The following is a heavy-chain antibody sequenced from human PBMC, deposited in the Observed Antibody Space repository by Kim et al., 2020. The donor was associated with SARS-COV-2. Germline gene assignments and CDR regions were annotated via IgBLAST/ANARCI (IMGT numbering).Heavy chain of an antibody. CDR3: ARAGGYALTFNY. J-gene: IGHJ4*02. Sequence: NYKPSLKSRVPISRDTSKKRFSLRLNSVTAADTAMYYCARAGGYALTFNYWGQGALVTVSS. V-gene: IGHV4-59*12. D-gene: IGHD3-22*01.